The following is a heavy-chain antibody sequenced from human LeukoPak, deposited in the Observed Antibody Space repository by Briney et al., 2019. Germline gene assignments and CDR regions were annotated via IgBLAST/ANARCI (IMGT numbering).Heavy chain of an antibody. CDR2: ISPNSGGT. CDR3: ARDEVGIFDY. D-gene: IGHD1-26*01. Sequence: ASVKVSCKASGYTFTTYYIHWVRQAPGQGLEWMGWISPNSGGTNYAQNFQGRVTLTRDTSITTAYMELSGLTSDDAAVYYCARDEVGIFDYWGQGTLVTVSS. J-gene: IGHJ4*02. V-gene: IGHV1-2*02. CDR1: GYTFTTYY.